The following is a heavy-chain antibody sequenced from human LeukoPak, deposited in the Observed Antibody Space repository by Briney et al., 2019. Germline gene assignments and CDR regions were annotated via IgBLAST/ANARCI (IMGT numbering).Heavy chain of an antibody. CDR2: IHSDGSST. CDR3: AKDRGFVFGTRMPEADY. J-gene: IGHJ4*02. V-gene: IGHV3-74*01. Sequence: GGSLTLSCAASGFTFSSYWMHWVRQAPGKGLVWVSRIHSDGSSTSYADSVKGRFTISRDNAKNTLYLQMNSLRAEDTALYYCAKDRGFVFGTRMPEADYWGQGTLVTVSS. CDR1: GFTFSSYW. D-gene: IGHD3-16*01.